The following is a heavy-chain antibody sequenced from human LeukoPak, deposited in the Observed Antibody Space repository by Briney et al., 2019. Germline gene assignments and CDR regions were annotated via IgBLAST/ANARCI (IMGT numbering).Heavy chain of an antibody. V-gene: IGHV3-30*18. CDR2: IASDGNDK. D-gene: IGHD6-13*01. CDR3: AKDGAMAAAGYYFDY. CDR1: AFTFRNYA. J-gene: IGHJ4*02. Sequence: GRSLRLSCAASAFTFRNYAMYWLRQAPGKGLEWVAVIASDGNDKHLADSVKGRFTISRDNSRNTLYLQMNSLRTEDTAVYYCAKDGAMAAAGYYFDYWGQGTPVTVSS.